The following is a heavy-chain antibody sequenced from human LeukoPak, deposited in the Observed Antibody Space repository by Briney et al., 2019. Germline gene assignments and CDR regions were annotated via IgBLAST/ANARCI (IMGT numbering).Heavy chain of an antibody. CDR2: ISGSGGST. CDR3: AKDPGRIIAAEPRGDY. CDR1: GFAFSTYV. V-gene: IGHV3-23*01. D-gene: IGHD6-13*01. Sequence: PGGSLRLSCEASGFAFSTYVMSWVRQAPGKGLEWVSAISGSGGSTYYADSVKGRFTISRDNSKNTLYLQMNSLRAEDTAVYYCAKDPGRIIAAEPRGDYWGQGTLVTVSS. J-gene: IGHJ4*02.